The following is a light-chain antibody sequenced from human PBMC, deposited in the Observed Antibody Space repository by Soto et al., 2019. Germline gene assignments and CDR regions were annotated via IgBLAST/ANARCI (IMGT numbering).Light chain of an antibody. J-gene: IGKJ4*01. CDR3: QKYNSAPLT. V-gene: IGKV1-27*01. CDR1: QGIGVY. CDR2: AAS. Sequence: DIQITQSPSSLSASLGDRVTIACRASQGIGVYLAWFQQKPGKVPKLLLYAASALQSGVPSRFSGSGSGTDFTLTISSLQPEDFATYYCQKYNSAPLTFGGGTKMEIK.